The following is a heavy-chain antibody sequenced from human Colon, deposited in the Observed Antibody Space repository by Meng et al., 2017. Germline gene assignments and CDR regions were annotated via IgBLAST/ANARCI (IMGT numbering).Heavy chain of an antibody. CDR3: AKPWMQLWLPDR. CDR1: GFAFTSYP. CDR2: ISSSGDRT. D-gene: IGHD5-18*01. J-gene: IGHJ5*02. V-gene: IGHV3-23*04. Sequence: EVQRGESGGGSVPPGGSLTLACEASGFAFTSYPMTWGRQTPGQGLDWASGISSSGDRTYYADSVKGRFTISRDNSKNTLYLQLNSLRAEDTAIYYCAKPWMQLWLPDRWGQGTLVTVSS.